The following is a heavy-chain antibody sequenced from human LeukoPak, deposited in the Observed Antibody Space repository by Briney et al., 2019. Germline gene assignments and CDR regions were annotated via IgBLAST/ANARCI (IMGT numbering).Heavy chain of an antibody. Sequence: ASVKVSCKASGYSFTDYYVFWVRQAPGQGLEWMGCLNPNSGGTNHAQKFQGRVTMTRDTSTTTAYMELSRLRSDDTAVYYCASYYDILTGYYNRDAFDIWGQGTMVTVSS. CDR1: GYSFTDYY. CDR2: LNPNSGGT. CDR3: ASYYDILTGYYNRDAFDI. V-gene: IGHV1-2*02. D-gene: IGHD3-9*01. J-gene: IGHJ3*02.